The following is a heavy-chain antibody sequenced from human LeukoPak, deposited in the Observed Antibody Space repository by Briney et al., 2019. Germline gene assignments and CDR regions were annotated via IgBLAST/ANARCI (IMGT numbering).Heavy chain of an antibody. J-gene: IGHJ4*02. V-gene: IGHV3-11*04. CDR3: ARVVPAANPYFDY. Sequence: GGSLRLSCAASGFTFSDYYMSWIRQAPGPGLEWVSYISSSGSTIYYADAVKGRFTISRDNAKNSLYLQIISLRAEDTSVYYCARVVPAANPYFDYWGQGTLVTVSS. CDR2: ISSSGSTI. CDR1: GFTFSDYY. D-gene: IGHD2-2*01.